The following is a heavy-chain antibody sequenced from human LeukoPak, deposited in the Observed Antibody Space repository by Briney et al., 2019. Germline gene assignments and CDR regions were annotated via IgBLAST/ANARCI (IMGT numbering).Heavy chain of an antibody. CDR3: ARWLSRWLRQGGYFDY. CDR2: IIPIFSTA. V-gene: IGHV1-69*13. D-gene: IGHD5-12*01. CDR1: GGTFSSYA. Sequence: SVKVSCKASGGTFSSYAISWVRQAPGQGLEWMGGIIPIFSTANYAQKFQGRVTITADESTSTAYMELSSLRSEDTAVYYCARWLSRWLRQGGYFDYWGQGTLVTVSS. J-gene: IGHJ4*02.